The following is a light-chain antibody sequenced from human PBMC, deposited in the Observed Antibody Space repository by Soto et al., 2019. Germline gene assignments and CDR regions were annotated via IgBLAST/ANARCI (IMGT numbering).Light chain of an antibody. Sequence: DIVMTQSPDSLAVSLGERATINCKSSQSVLYSFSNKNYLAWYQQKPRQPPRLLIYWASTRESGVPDRFSGSGSGTDFSLTISSLQAEVVAVYYCQQYYSTPETFGQGTKVDIK. CDR3: QQYYSTPET. J-gene: IGKJ2*01. CDR2: WAS. CDR1: QSVLYSFSNKNY. V-gene: IGKV4-1*01.